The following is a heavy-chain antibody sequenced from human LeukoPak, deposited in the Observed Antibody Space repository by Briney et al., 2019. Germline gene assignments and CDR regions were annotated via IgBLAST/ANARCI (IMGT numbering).Heavy chain of an antibody. CDR3: ARETLITMVRGIDAFDI. Sequence: SETLSLTCTVSGGSISSYYWSWIRQPPGKGLEWIGYIYYSGSTNYNPSLKSRVTISVDTSKNQFSLKLSSVTAADTAVYYCARETLITMVRGIDAFDIWGQGTMVTVSS. V-gene: IGHV4-59*12. CDR2: IYYSGST. D-gene: IGHD3-10*01. J-gene: IGHJ3*02. CDR1: GGSISSYY.